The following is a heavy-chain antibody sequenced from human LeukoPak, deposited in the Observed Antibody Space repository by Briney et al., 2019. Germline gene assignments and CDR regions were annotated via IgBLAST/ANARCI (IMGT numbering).Heavy chain of an antibody. Sequence: GGSLRLSCAASGFTFSSYSMNWVRQAPGKGLEWVSSISSSSSYIYYADSVKGRFTISRDNAKNSLYLQMNSLRAEDTAVYYCARVWVDSSSPDYFDHWGQGTLVTVSS. CDR3: ARVWVDSSSPDYFDH. V-gene: IGHV3-21*01. D-gene: IGHD6-13*01. CDR2: ISSSSSYI. CDR1: GFTFSSYS. J-gene: IGHJ4*02.